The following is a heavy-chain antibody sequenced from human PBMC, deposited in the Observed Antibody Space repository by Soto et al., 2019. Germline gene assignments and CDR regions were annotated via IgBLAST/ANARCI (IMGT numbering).Heavy chain of an antibody. D-gene: IGHD3-3*01. V-gene: IGHV1-3*01. CDR1: GYTFTSYG. J-gene: IGHJ4*01. CDR2: INAGNGNT. CDR3: AREEYDFWSGYTNCFDY. Sequence: ASVKVSCKASGYTFTSYGISWVRQAPGQRLEWMGWINAGNGNTKYSQKFQGRVTITRDTSASTAYMELSSLRSEDTAVYYCAREEYDFWSGYTNCFDYWGQGTLVTVSS.